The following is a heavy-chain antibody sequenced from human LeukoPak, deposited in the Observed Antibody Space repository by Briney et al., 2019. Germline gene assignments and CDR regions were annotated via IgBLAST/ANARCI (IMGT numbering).Heavy chain of an antibody. J-gene: IGHJ4*02. CDR1: GYTFTGYY. V-gene: IGHV1-2*02. D-gene: IGHD1-20*01. Sequence: ASVKVSCKASGYTFTGYYIQWVRQTPGQGLAWMGWINPHSGGTKYAQKFQGRVTMTRDTSTSTAYMELSSLRSDDTAVYYCARGKSITGTYFFDYWGQGTLVTVSS. CDR3: ARGKSITGTYFFDY. CDR2: INPHSGGT.